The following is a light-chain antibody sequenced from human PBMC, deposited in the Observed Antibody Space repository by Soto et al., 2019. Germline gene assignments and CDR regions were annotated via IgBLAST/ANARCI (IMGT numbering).Light chain of an antibody. CDR3: CSYAGSSTYV. CDR1: SSDVGGYDH. Sequence: QSALTQPPSASGSPGQSVTIPCTGTSSDVGGYDHVSWYQQHPGKAPKLMIYEGSKRPSGVSNRFSGSKSGNTASLTISGLQAEGEADYYCCSYAGSSTYVFGTGTKLTVL. J-gene: IGLJ1*01. V-gene: IGLV2-23*01. CDR2: EGS.